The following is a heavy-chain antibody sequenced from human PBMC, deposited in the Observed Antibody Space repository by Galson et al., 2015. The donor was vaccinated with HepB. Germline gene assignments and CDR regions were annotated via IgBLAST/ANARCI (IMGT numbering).Heavy chain of an antibody. CDR2: ISAGGRTI. CDR3: ARRLPGNGRHFDL. D-gene: IGHD1-26*01. Sequence: SLRLSCAASGFTFEDNAMSWVRQPPGKGLEWVSAISAGGRTIYYADSVKGRFTISRDNSRDTLYLQMNSLRAEDTALDYCARRLPGNGRHFDLWGRGTLVTVSS. CDR1: GFTFEDNA. V-gene: IGHV3-23*01. J-gene: IGHJ2*01.